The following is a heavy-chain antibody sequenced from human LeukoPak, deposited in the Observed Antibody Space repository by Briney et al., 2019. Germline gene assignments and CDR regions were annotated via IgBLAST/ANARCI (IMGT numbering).Heavy chain of an antibody. J-gene: IGHJ4*02. CDR3: ARDPTFYDSSGYYYSPFDY. Sequence: PGGSLRLSCAASGFTFSSHAMSWVRQAPGKGLEWVSAISGSGGSTYYADSVKGRFTISRDNSKNTLYLQMNSLRAEDTAVYYCARDPTFYDSSGYYYSPFDYWGQGTLVTVSS. V-gene: IGHV3-23*01. CDR2: ISGSGGST. CDR1: GFTFSSHA. D-gene: IGHD3-22*01.